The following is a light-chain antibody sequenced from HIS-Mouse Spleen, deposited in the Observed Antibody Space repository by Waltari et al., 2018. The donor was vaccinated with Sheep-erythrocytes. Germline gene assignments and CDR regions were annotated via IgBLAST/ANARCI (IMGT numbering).Light chain of an antibody. J-gene: IGLJ3*02. CDR2: EDS. Sequence: SYELTQPPSVSVSPGQTARITCSGAAWPKKYAYWYQQKSGQAPVLVIYEDSKRPSGIPERFSGSSSGTMATLTISGAQVEDEADYYCYSTDSSGNHSNWVFGGGTKLTVL. CDR3: YSTDSSGNHSNWV. CDR1: AWPKKY. V-gene: IGLV3-10*01.